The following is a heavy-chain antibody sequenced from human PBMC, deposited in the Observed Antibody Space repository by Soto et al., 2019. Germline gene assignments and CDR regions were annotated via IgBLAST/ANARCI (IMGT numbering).Heavy chain of an antibody. CDR1: VVIFSSNY. CDR2: IYSGGNR. CDR3: VRDDYGMDV. J-gene: IGHJ6*02. V-gene: IGHV3-53*01. Sequence: GGSLSLSCAASVVIFSSNYMSWVRQAPGKGLEWVAVIYSGGNRYYADAVKGRFTISRDDSKNTLYLQMNSLTAEDTAVYYCVRDDYGMDVWGQGTTVTVSS.